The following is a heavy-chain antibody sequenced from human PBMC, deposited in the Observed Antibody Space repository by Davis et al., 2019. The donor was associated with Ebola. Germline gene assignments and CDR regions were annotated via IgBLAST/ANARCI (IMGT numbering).Heavy chain of an antibody. CDR3: ARDLVDFGSYGMDV. D-gene: IGHD3-3*01. V-gene: IGHV3-23*01. CDR2: ISGSGGST. Sequence: GESLKISCAASGFTFSSYAMSWVRQAPGKGLEWVSAISGSGGSTYYADSVKGRFTISRDNSKHTLYLQMNSLRAEDTAVYYCARDLVDFGSYGMDVWGQGTTVTVSS. CDR1: GFTFSSYA. J-gene: IGHJ6*02.